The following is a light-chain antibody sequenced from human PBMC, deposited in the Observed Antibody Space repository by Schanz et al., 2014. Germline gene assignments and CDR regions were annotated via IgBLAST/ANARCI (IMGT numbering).Light chain of an antibody. Sequence: QSVLTQPPSVSAAPGQKVTISCSGNTSNIGNNYVSWYQQLPGTAPKLLIYSNNQRPSGVPDRFSGSKSGTSASLAITGLQAEDEADYYCQSYDSSLREVFGGGTKLTVL. CDR1: TSNIGNNY. V-gene: IGLV1-51*01. CDR2: SNN. J-gene: IGLJ3*02. CDR3: QSYDSSLREV.